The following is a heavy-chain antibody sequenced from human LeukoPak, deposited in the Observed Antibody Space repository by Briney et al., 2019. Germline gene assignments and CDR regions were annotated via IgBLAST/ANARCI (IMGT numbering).Heavy chain of an antibody. V-gene: IGHV3-23*01. CDR1: GFTFSNYA. Sequence: GGSLRLSCAASGFTFSNYAMGWVRQAPGKGLEWVSANRGSGDSTYYADSVKGRFTISRDNSENALYLQMNSLRAEDTAIYYCAKPLREYNPSTGYYPFDYWGQGTLVTVSS. D-gene: IGHD3-9*01. CDR2: NRGSGDST. CDR3: AKPLREYNPSTGYYPFDY. J-gene: IGHJ4*02.